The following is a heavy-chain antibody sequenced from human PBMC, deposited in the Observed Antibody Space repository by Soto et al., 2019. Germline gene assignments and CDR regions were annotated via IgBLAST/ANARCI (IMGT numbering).Heavy chain of an antibody. CDR2: ISYDGSNK. CDR1: GFTFSSYG. V-gene: IGHV3-30*18. Sequence: GGSLRLSCAASGFTFSSYGMHWVRQAPGKGLEWVAVISYDGSNKYYADSVKGRFTISRDNSKNTLYLQMNSLRAEDTAVYYCAKDNTKAAAGTFDYWGQGTLVTVSS. J-gene: IGHJ4*02. D-gene: IGHD6-13*01. CDR3: AKDNTKAAAGTFDY.